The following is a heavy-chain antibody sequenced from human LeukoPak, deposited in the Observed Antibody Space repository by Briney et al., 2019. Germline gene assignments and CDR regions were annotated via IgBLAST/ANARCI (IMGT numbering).Heavy chain of an antibody. V-gene: IGHV4-59*08. D-gene: IGHD3-16*01. Sequence: SETLSLTCTVSGGSISSDYWNWIRQPPGKGLEWVGYIYYSRSPNYNPSLKGRVTISIDTSKNQFSLKLSSVTAADTAVYYCARRGDGGFWYFDLWGRGALVTVSS. J-gene: IGHJ2*01. CDR2: IYYSRSP. CDR1: GGSISSDY. CDR3: ARRGDGGFWYFDL.